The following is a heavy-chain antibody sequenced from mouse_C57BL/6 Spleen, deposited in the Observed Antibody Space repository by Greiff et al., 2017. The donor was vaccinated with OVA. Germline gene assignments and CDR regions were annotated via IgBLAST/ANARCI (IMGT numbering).Heavy chain of an antibody. J-gene: IGHJ3*01. CDR2: IDPSDSYT. CDR1: GYTFTSYW. V-gene: IGHV1-50*01. Sequence: QVHVKQPGAELVKPGASVKLSCKASGYTFTSYWMQLVKQRPGQGLEWIGEIDPSDSYTNYNQKFKGKATLTVDTSSSTAYMQLSSLTSEDSAVYYCAREIRFAYWGQGTLVTVSA. D-gene: IGHD2-4*01. CDR3: AREIRFAY.